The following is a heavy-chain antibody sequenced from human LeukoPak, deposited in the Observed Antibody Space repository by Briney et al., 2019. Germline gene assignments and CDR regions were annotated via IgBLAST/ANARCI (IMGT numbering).Heavy chain of an antibody. J-gene: IGHJ4*02. D-gene: IGHD3-22*01. CDR1: GFTFSSYG. V-gene: IGHV3-23*01. CDR3: AKDIADYYDSSGSARGY. Sequence: GGSLRLSCAASGFTFSSYGMSWVRQAPGKGLEWGSAISGSGGSTYYADSVKGRFTISRDNSKNTLYLQMNSLIAEDTAVYYCAKDIADYYDSSGSARGYWGQGTLVTVSS. CDR2: ISGSGGST.